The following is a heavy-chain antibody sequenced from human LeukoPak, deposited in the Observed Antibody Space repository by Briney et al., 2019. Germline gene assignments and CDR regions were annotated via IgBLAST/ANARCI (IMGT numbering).Heavy chain of an antibody. V-gene: IGHV2-5*02. CDR3: AHRLSGYDWNHGDFDY. Sequence: ESGPTLVNPTQTLALTCTFSGFSLSTSGVGVGWIRQPPGEALEWLGIGYWDEYNRYSPSLKGRLTITQDTSKNQVVLTMTNMDPVDTATYYCAHRLSGYDWNHGDFDYWGQGTLVTVSS. J-gene: IGHJ4*02. D-gene: IGHD1-14*01. CDR2: GYWDEYN. CDR1: GFSLSTSGVG.